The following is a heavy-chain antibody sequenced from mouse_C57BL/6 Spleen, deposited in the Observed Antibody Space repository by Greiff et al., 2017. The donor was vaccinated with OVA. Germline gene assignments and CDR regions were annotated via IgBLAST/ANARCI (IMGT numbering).Heavy chain of an antibody. D-gene: IGHD1-1*01. Sequence: VQLQQSGAELVKPGASVKLSCKASGYTFTSYWMHWVKQRPGQGLEWIGMIHPNSGSTNYNEKFKSKATLTVDKSSSTAYMQLSSLTSEDSAVYYCARGVYYGSSPHAMDYWGQGTSVTVSS. CDR2: IHPNSGST. CDR1: GYTFTSYW. CDR3: ARGVYYGSSPHAMDY. V-gene: IGHV1-64*01. J-gene: IGHJ4*01.